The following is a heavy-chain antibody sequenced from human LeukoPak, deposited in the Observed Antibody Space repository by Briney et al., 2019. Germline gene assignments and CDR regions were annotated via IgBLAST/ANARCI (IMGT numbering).Heavy chain of an antibody. CDR2: ISAYNGNT. Sequence: ASVKVSCKASGYTFTSYGISWVRQAPGQGLEWMGWISAYNGNTNYAQKLQGRVTMTTDTSTSTAYMELRSLRSDDTAVYYCARVAVAGITMIVVEYFDYWGQGTLVTVSS. D-gene: IGHD3-22*01. J-gene: IGHJ4*02. CDR3: ARVAVAGITMIVVEYFDY. CDR1: GYTFTSYG. V-gene: IGHV1-18*01.